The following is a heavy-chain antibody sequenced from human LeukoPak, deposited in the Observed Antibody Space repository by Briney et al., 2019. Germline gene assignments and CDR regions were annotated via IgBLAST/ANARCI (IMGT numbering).Heavy chain of an antibody. CDR3: AKGSRDSSGWYRDY. Sequence: GSLRLSCAASGFTFSSYAMSWVRQAPGKGLEWVSAISGSGGSTYYADSVKGRFTISRDNSKDTLYLQMNSPRAEDTAVYYCAKGSRDSSGWYRDYWGQGTLVTVSS. D-gene: IGHD6-19*01. V-gene: IGHV3-23*01. CDR1: GFTFSSYA. J-gene: IGHJ4*02. CDR2: ISGSGGST.